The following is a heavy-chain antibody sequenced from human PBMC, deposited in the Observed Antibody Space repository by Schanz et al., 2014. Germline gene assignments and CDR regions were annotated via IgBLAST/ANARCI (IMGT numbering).Heavy chain of an antibody. CDR2: ISGSSRTI. Sequence: EVQLVESGGGLIQPGGSLRLSCAASGFGFSSYSMNWVRQAPGKGLEWVSYISGSSRTIYYADSMKGRFTISGDSSKYTVYLQMNSLRAEDTAVYYCAKGRFGELSAFDIWGQGTMVTVSS. CDR3: AKGRFGELSAFDI. D-gene: IGHD3-10*01. V-gene: IGHV3-48*01. CDR1: GFGFSSYS. J-gene: IGHJ3*02.